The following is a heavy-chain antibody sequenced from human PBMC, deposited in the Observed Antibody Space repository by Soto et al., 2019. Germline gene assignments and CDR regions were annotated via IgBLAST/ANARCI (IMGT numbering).Heavy chain of an antibody. CDR3: ARRVSVPAARNWFDP. CDR1: GGSISSGGYY. Sequence: SETLSLTCTVSGGSISSGGYYWSWIRQHPGKGLEWIGYIYYSGSTYYNPSLKSRVTISVDTSKNQFSLKLSSVTAADTAVYYCARRVSVPAARNWFDPWGQGTLVTVSS. J-gene: IGHJ5*02. V-gene: IGHV4-31*03. CDR2: IYYSGST. D-gene: IGHD2-2*01.